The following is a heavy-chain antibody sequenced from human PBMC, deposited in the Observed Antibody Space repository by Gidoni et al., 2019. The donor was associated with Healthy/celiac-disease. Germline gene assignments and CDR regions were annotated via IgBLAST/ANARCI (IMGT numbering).Heavy chain of an antibody. CDR3: ARDQYYYDSSGYYFGATGGMDV. Sequence: QLQLQASGPGLVKPSEPLSLTCPVSGGSLSSSSYYWGWTRQPPGKGLEWIGSIYYSGITYYNPSLKSRVTISVDTSKNQFSLKLSSVTAADTAVYYCARDQYYYDSSGYYFGATGGMDVWGQGTTVTVSS. D-gene: IGHD3-22*01. CDR1: GGSLSSSSYY. CDR2: IYYSGIT. J-gene: IGHJ6*02. V-gene: IGHV4-39*07.